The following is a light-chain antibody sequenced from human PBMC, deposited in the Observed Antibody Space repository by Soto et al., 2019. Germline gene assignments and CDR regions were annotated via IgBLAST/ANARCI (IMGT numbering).Light chain of an antibody. J-gene: IGKJ1*01. CDR3: QQYSSWPPFT. CDR1: QSVSSN. Sequence: EIVLTQSPATLSVSPGERATLSCRASQSVSSNLAWFQQKPGQAPRLLIYGASTRATGIPARFSGSGSGTEFTLTISSLQAEDFAVYYCQQYSSWPPFTFGRGTKVEIK. V-gene: IGKV3-15*01. CDR2: GAS.